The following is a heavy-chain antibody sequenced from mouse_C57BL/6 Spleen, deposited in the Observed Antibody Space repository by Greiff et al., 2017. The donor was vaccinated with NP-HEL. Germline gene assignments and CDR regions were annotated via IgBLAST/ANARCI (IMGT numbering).Heavy chain of an antibody. CDR2: IYPGSGST. J-gene: IGHJ3*01. CDR1: GYTFTSYW. V-gene: IGHV1-55*01. CDR3: ARPPLAYGSTWFAY. Sequence: QVQLQQPGAELVKPGASVKMSCKASGYTFTSYWITWVKQRPGQGLEWIGDIYPGSGSTNYNEKFKSKATLTVDTSSSTAYMQLSSLTSEDSAVYYCARPPLAYGSTWFAYWGQGTLVTVSA. D-gene: IGHD1-1*01.